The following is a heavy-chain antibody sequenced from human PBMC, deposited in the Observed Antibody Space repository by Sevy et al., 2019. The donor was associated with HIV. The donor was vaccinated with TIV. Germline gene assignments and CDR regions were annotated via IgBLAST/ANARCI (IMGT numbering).Heavy chain of an antibody. Sequence: KQSQTLSLTCGISGDSVSSNYAAWNWIRQSPSRGLEWLGRTYYRSKWYNEYATSVKGRITINPDTSKNQFSLQLNSVTPEDTAMYYCARDYCDIPFCYHAFDVWGQGTMVTVSS. J-gene: IGHJ3*01. CDR1: GDSVSSNYAA. CDR3: ARDYCDIPFCYHAFDV. V-gene: IGHV6-1*01. D-gene: IGHD3-22*01. CDR2: TYYRSKWYN.